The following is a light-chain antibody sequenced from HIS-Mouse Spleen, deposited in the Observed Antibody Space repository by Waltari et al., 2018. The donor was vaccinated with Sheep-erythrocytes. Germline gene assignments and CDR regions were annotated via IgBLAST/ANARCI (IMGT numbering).Light chain of an antibody. CDR3: AAWDDSLNGVV. V-gene: IGLV1-36*01. J-gene: IGLJ2*01. Sequence: RVTISCSGSSSNIGNNAVNWYQQLPGKAPKLLLYYDDLLPSGVSDRFSGSKSGTSASLAISGLQSEDEADYYCAAWDDSLNGVVFGGGTKLTVL. CDR1: SSNIGNNA. CDR2: YDD.